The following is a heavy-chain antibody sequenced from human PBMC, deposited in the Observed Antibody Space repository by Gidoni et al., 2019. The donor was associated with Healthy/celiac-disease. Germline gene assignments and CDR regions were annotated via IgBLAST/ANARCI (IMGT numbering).Heavy chain of an antibody. Sequence: QVQLQESGPGLVKPSETLSLTCTVSGGSVSSGSYYWSWIRPPPGKGLEWIGYIYYSVSTNYNPSLKSRVTISVDTSKNQFSLKLSSVTAADTAVYYCARGRGTSRRMDVWGQGTTVTVSS. CDR1: GGSVSSGSYY. V-gene: IGHV4-61*01. J-gene: IGHJ6*02. CDR2: IYYSVST. D-gene: IGHD2-2*01. CDR3: ARGRGTSRRMDV.